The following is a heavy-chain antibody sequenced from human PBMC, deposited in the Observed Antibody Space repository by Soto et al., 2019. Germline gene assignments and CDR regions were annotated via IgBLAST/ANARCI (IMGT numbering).Heavy chain of an antibody. D-gene: IGHD4-17*01. CDR1: GGSVSDKTYY. CDR3: ARTTAVPNTLRSRYFFDY. J-gene: IGHJ4*02. CDR2: VYYSGTT. V-gene: IGHV4-61*01. Sequence: VSGGSVSDKTYYWSWIRQPPGKRLEWIGYVYYSGTTNYNPSLKSRVTISVDLSKNRFSLRLSSVTTADTALYYCARTTAVPNTLRSRYFFDYWGQGTLVTVSS.